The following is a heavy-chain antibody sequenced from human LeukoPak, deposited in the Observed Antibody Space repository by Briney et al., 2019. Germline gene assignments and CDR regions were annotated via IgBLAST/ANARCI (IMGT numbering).Heavy chain of an antibody. V-gene: IGHV3-21*01. CDR1: KFTFSDYS. D-gene: IGHD2/OR15-2a*01. J-gene: IGHJ4*02. CDR3: VKDLRSDFMGVLSRYLSY. CDR2: ISSIRNYI. Sequence: GGSLRLSCAASKFTFSDYSMSWVRQAPGKGLEWVSSISSIRNYIYYADSVKGRFTVSRDNAKNSLYLQMNSLRAEDTAVYLCVKDLRSDFMGVLSRYLSYWGQGTLVTVSS.